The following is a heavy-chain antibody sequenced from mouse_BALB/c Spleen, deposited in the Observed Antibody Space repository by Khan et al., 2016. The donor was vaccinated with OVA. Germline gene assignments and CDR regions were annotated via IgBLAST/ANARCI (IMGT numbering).Heavy chain of an antibody. CDR1: GFSLNGYG. Sequence: QVQLKESGPGLVAPSQSLSITCTVSGFSLNGYGVNWVRQPPGKGLEWLGMIWGDGSTDYNSALKSRLSISKDKSKSQVFLKMNSLQTDDTAMYYGARACYGNYGESMDYWGQGTSVTVSS. J-gene: IGHJ4*01. V-gene: IGHV2-6-7*01. D-gene: IGHD2-10*01. CDR3: ARACYGNYGESMDY. CDR2: IWGDGST.